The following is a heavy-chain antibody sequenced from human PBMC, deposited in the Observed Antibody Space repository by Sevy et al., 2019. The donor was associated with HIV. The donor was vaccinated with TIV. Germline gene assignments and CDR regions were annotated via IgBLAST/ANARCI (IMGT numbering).Heavy chain of an antibody. CDR1: GFTFSSYA. J-gene: IGHJ4*02. V-gene: IGHV3-30-3*01. CDR3: ARDSIVGATGGDFDY. D-gene: IGHD1-26*01. Sequence: GGSLRLSCAASGFTFSSYAVHWVRQAPGKGLEWVAVISYDGSNKYYADSVKGRFTISRDNSKNTLYLQMNSLRAEDTAVYYCARDSIVGATGGDFDYWGQGTLVTVSS. CDR2: ISYDGSNK.